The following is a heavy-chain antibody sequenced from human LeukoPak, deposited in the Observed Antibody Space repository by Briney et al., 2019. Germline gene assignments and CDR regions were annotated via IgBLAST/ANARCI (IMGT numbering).Heavy chain of an antibody. Sequence: GGSLRLSCAASGFTVSSNYMSWVRQAPGKGLEWVSVIYSGGSTYYADSVKGRFTISRDNSKNSLYLQMNSLRAEDTAVYYCARVDDSILDYWGQGTLVTVSS. CDR2: IYSGGST. D-gene: IGHD3-22*01. CDR1: GFTVSSNY. V-gene: IGHV3-66*01. CDR3: ARVDDSILDY. J-gene: IGHJ4*02.